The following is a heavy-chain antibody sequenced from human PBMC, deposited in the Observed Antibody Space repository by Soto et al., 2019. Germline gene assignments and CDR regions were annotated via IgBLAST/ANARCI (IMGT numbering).Heavy chain of an antibody. D-gene: IGHD3-16*01. J-gene: IGHJ2*01. CDR2: ISATGGNI. Sequence: EVQLLESGGGLARPGGSLRLSCVASGFTFSDYAMTWVRQAPGKGLEWVATISATGGNIEYTDSLKGRFTISRDNSKNTLYLQLNGLTSADTAVPYCAKVAGGLGYFDLWGRGTLVTVSS. V-gene: IGHV3-23*01. CDR1: GFTFSDYA. CDR3: AKVAGGLGYFDL.